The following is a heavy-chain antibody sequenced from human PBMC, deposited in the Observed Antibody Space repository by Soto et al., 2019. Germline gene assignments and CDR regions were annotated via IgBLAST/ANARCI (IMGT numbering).Heavy chain of an antibody. CDR2: IYWHDDM. V-gene: IGHV2-5*01. CDR3: AHRGGAAVGVYYVDY. D-gene: IGHD3-16*01. CDR1: GFSLSTTGVG. J-gene: IGHJ4*02. Sequence: SCPTLVNPTQTLTLTCTFSGFSLSTTGVGVSWIRQPPGKALEWLALIYWHDDMRYSPSLKSRLTITKDTSKNQVVLTMTNMDPVYNAAYYCAHRGGAAVGVYYVDYWCQGAWVTVSS.